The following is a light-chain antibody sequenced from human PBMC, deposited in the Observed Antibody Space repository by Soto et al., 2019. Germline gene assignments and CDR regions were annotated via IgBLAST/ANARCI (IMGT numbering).Light chain of an antibody. V-gene: IGLV2-23*02. CDR1: SSDVGSYNL. Sequence: QSALTQPASVSVSPGQSITISCTGTSSDVGSYNLVSWYQHHPGKAPKLMIYEDNKRPSGVSNRFSGSKSGNTASLTISGLQAEDEADYHCCSYAGSSTFVFGGGTKLTVL. J-gene: IGLJ2*01. CDR2: EDN. CDR3: CSYAGSSTFV.